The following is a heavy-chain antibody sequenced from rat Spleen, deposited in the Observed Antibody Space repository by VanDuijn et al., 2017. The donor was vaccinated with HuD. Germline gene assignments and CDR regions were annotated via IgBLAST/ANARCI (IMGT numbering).Heavy chain of an antibody. J-gene: IGHJ3*01. CDR3: TSTEIVMPRLYAY. CDR2: ITNSGDTT. Sequence: EVQLVESGGGLVQPGRSMKLSCAALGFTFSNYYMAWVRQAPTKGLEWVASITNSGDTTYYRDSVKGRFNISRDNAENTLYLQMDSLRSEDTATYYCTSTEIVMPRLYAYWGQGTLVTVSS. V-gene: IGHV5-25*01. D-gene: IGHD1-12*01. CDR1: GFTFSNYY.